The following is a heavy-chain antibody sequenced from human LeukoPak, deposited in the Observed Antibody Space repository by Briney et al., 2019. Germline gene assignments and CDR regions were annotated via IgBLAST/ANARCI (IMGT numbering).Heavy chain of an antibody. CDR1: GFAVSSNY. J-gene: IGHJ4*02. Sequence: GGSLRLSCAASGFAVSSNYMNWVRQAPGKGLEWVSVIYSGGSTYYADSVKGRFTISRDNSENTLYLQMNSLRAEDTAVYYCARRYGSGWYDYWGQGTLVTVSS. CDR2: IYSGGST. CDR3: ARRYGSGWYDY. D-gene: IGHD6-19*01. V-gene: IGHV3-53*01.